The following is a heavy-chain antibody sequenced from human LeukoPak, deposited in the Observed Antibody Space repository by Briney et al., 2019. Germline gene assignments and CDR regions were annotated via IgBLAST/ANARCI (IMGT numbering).Heavy chain of an antibody. J-gene: IGHJ4*02. Sequence: PSETLSLTCTVSGYSISSGYYWGWIRQPPGKGLEWIGSIYYSGSTYYNPSLKSRVTISVDTSKNQFSLKLSSVTAADTAVYYCARALRDCSGGSCYRYYFDYWGQGTLVTVSS. CDR1: GYSISSGYY. CDR3: ARALRDCSGGSCYRYYFDY. CDR2: IYYSGST. D-gene: IGHD2-15*01. V-gene: IGHV4-38-2*02.